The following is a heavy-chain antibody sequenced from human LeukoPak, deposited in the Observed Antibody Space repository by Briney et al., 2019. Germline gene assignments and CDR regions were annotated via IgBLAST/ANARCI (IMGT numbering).Heavy chain of an antibody. D-gene: IGHD3-10*01. Sequence: GGSLRLSCAASGFTFSSYWMSWVRQAPGKGLEWVADIKQDGSEKYYVDSVKGRFTISRDNVKSSLYLQMNSLRAEDTAVYYCARGYYGSGSNYTAYWGQGTLVTVSS. CDR3: ARGYYGSGSNYTAY. CDR1: GFTFSSYW. J-gene: IGHJ4*02. CDR2: IKQDGSEK. V-gene: IGHV3-7*04.